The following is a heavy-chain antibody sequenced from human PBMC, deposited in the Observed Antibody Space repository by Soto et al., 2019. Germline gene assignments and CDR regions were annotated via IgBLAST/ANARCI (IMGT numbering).Heavy chain of an antibody. CDR1: GGSFSGYY. V-gene: IGHV4-34*01. J-gene: IGHJ4*02. CDR2: INHSGST. CDR3: ARGRRITMIVVVINIPEGPLGY. Sequence: PSETLSLTCAVYGGSFSGYYWSWIRQPPGKGLEWIGEINHSGSTNYNPSLKSRVTISVDTSKNQFSLKLSSVTAADTAVYYCARGRRITMIVVVINIPEGPLGYWGQGTLVTVSS. D-gene: IGHD3-22*01.